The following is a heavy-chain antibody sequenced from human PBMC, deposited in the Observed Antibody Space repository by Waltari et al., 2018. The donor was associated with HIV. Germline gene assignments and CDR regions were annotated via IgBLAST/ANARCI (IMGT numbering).Heavy chain of an antibody. J-gene: IGHJ5*02. CDR3: AREFTMVRGVILGNNWFDP. CDR2: IIPILGIA. CDR1: GGTFSSSA. Sequence: QVQLVQSGAEVKKPGSSVKVSCKASGGTFSSSAISWVRQAPGQGLEWMGRIIPILGIANYAQKFQGRVTITADKSTSTAYMELSSLRSEDTAVYYCAREFTMVRGVILGNNWFDPWGQGTLVTVSS. D-gene: IGHD3-10*01. V-gene: IGHV1-69*04.